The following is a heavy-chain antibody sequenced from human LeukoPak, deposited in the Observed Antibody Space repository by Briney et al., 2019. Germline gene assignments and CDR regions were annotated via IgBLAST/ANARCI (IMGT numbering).Heavy chain of an antibody. CDR3: ARGRHLYSYAYDYYMDV. Sequence: GGSLRLSCAASGFSFSSYWMAWVRQAPGKGLEWVANIKEDGSDKNYVESMKGRFTISRDNAKNTLYLQVDSLRAEDTAVYYCARGRHLYSYAYDYYMDVWGKGTTVTISS. D-gene: IGHD5-18*01. V-gene: IGHV3-7*01. CDR1: GFSFSSYW. CDR2: IKEDGSDK. J-gene: IGHJ6*03.